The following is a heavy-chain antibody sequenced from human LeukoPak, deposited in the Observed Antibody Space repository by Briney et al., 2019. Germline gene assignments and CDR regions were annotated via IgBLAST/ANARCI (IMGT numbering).Heavy chain of an antibody. CDR1: GLTFSSYA. D-gene: IGHD2-21*02. CDR3: ARDRYCGGDCNPDAFDI. J-gene: IGHJ3*02. Sequence: GRSLRLSCAASGLTFSSYAMHWVRQAPGKGLEWVAVISYDGSNKYYADSVKGRFTISRDNSKNTLYLQMNSLRAEDTAVYYCARDRYCGGDCNPDAFDIWGQGTMVTVSS. CDR2: ISYDGSNK. V-gene: IGHV3-30*04.